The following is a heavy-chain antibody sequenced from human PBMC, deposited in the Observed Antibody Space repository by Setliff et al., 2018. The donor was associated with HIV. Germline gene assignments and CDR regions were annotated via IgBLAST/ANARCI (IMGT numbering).Heavy chain of an antibody. D-gene: IGHD3-22*01. CDR1: GYTLTELS. Sequence: ASVKVSCKVSGYTLTELSIHWVRQAPGKGLEWMGGFDPQYDKTFYAQKFQGRVTMSEDTSTSIVYMELSSLRSEDTAVYYCARGPTRSGAVYDSDGYYLRFFDYWGQGALVTVSS. V-gene: IGHV1-24*01. CDR3: ARGPTRSGAVYDSDGYYLRFFDY. J-gene: IGHJ4*02. CDR2: FDPQYDKT.